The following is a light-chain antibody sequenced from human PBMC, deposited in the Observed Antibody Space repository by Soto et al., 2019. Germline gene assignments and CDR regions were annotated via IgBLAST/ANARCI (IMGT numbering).Light chain of an antibody. CDR3: CSYGGGNNFYV. CDR2: EVS. V-gene: IGLV2-8*01. Sequence: QSSLTHPTSSSGSPGQSVTISCTGTSSDIGTYDYVSWYQHLPDKAPKLIIYEVSKRPSGVPDRFSGSKSGNTASLPVSGLQAEDEGDYYCCSYGGGNNFYVFGTGTKVTVL. CDR1: SSDIGTYDY. J-gene: IGLJ1*01.